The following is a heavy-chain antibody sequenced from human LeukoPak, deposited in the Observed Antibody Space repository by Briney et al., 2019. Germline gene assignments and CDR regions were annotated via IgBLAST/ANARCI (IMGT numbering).Heavy chain of an antibody. V-gene: IGHV3-9*01. CDR2: ISWNNGFM. Sequence: GGSLRLSCAASGFTFVGHAMHWVRQAPGKGLEWVSGISWNNGFMGNADFVKGRFTISRDNAKNSLYLQMNSLRPEDTALYYCVKDRMTGPEGGDFDMWGQGTMVTVSS. CDR1: GFTFVGHA. CDR3: VKDRMTGPEGGDFDM. J-gene: IGHJ3*02. D-gene: IGHD3-9*01.